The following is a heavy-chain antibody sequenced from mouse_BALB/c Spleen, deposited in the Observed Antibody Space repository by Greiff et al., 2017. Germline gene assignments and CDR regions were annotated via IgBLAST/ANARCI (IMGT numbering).Heavy chain of an antibody. V-gene: IGHV5-6-3*01. CDR3: ARDGGSYYYGSYWYFDV. J-gene: IGHJ1*01. CDR1: GFTFSSYG. Sequence: VQLKESGGGLVQPGGSLKLSCAASGFTFSSYGMSWVRQTPDKRLELVATINSNGGSTYYPDSVKGRFTISRDNAKNTLYLQMSSLKSEDTAMYYCARDGGSYYYGSYWYFDVWGAGTTVTVSS. D-gene: IGHD1-1*01. CDR2: INSNGGST.